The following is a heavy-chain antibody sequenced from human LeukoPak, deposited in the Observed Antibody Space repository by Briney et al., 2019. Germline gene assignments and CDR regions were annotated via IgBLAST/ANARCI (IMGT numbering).Heavy chain of an antibody. D-gene: IGHD2-15*01. CDR3: ARWSWYSRYYYYGMDV. CDR1: GGSISSSSYY. CDR2: IYYSGST. V-gene: IGHV4-39*01. J-gene: IGHJ6*02. Sequence: SETLSLTCTVSGGSISSSSYYWGWIRQPPGKGLEWIGSIYYSGSTYYNPSLKSRVTISVDTSKNQFSLKLSSVTAADTAVYYCARWSWYSRYYYYGMDVWGQGTTVTVSS.